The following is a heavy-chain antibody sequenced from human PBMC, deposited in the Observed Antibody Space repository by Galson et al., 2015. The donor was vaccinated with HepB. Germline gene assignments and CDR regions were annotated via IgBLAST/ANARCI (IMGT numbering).Heavy chain of an antibody. Sequence: SLRLSCAASGFIFSRHGFHWVRQAPGKGLEWVALIWADGTKQLYGDSVKGRFTISRDNAKNTVYLQMNSLGADDTAVYYCAREAAIAAPAAFDNWGQGVLVTVSS. CDR3: AREAAIAAPAAFDN. D-gene: IGHD6-6*01. CDR2: IWADGTKQ. V-gene: IGHV3-33*01. J-gene: IGHJ4*02. CDR1: GFIFSRHG.